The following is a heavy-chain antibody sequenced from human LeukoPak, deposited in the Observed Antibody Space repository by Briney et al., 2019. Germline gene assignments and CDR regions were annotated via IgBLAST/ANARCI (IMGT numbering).Heavy chain of an antibody. D-gene: IGHD4/OR15-4a*01. CDR1: GFTFSGSA. CDR3: TSRLTSHYYYMDV. J-gene: IGHJ6*03. Sequence: SGGSLRLSCAASGFTFSGSAMHWVRQASGKGLEWVGRIRGKANSYATEYGASVKGRFTISRDDSKNTAYLQMNSLKTEDTAVYYCTSRLTSHYYYMDVWGKGTTVTVSS. V-gene: IGHV3-73*01. CDR2: IRGKANSYAT.